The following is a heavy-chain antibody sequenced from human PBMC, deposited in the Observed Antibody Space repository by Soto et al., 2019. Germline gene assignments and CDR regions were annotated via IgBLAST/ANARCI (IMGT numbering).Heavy chain of an antibody. CDR3: ARRAPSQATAYFDY. D-gene: IGHD2-21*02. CDR2: IYHSGST. Sequence: SETLSLTCAVSGGSISSGGYSWSWIRQPPGKGLEWIGYIYHSGSTYYNPSLKSRVTISVDRSKNQFSLKLSSVTAADTAVYYCARRAPSQATAYFDYWGQGTLVTVSS. J-gene: IGHJ4*02. CDR1: GGSISSGGYS. V-gene: IGHV4-30-2*01.